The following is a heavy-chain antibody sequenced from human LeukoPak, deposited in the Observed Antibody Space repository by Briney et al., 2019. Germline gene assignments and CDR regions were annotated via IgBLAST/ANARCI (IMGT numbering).Heavy chain of an antibody. Sequence: ASVKVSCKASGGTFSSYAISWVRQAPGQGLEWMGGIIPIFGTANYAQKFQGRVTITTDESTSTAYMELSSLRSEDTAVYYCARDGAPPLGYCSSTSCYGWYFDLWGRGTLVTVSS. CDR3: ARDGAPPLGYCSSTSCYGWYFDL. D-gene: IGHD2-2*01. J-gene: IGHJ2*01. CDR2: IIPIFGTA. CDR1: GGTFSSYA. V-gene: IGHV1-69*05.